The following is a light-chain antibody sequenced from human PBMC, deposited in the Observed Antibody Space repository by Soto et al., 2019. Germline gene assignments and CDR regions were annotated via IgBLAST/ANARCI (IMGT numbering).Light chain of an antibody. Sequence: QSVLTQPPSASGTPGQRVTISCSGSSSNIGSNTVNWYQQLPGTAPKLLIYSHNRRPSGVPDGFSGSKSGTSASLAISGLQSEDEADYYCAAWDDGLNGDVFGTGTKLTVL. J-gene: IGLJ1*01. V-gene: IGLV1-44*01. CDR1: SSNIGSNT. CDR3: AAWDDGLNGDV. CDR2: SHN.